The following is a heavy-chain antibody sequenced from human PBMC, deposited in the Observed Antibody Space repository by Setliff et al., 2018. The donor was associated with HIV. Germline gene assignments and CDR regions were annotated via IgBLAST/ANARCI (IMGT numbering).Heavy chain of an antibody. CDR3: ATHPDYYDILTGYYRGHYFDY. D-gene: IGHD3-9*01. Sequence: GGSLRLSCAASGFTFSSYAMSWVRQAPGKGLEWVSAISGSGGSTYYADSVKGRFTISRDNSKNTLYLQMNSLRAADTAVYYCATHPDYYDILTGYYRGHYFDYWGQGTLVTVSS. CDR1: GFTFSSYA. J-gene: IGHJ4*02. V-gene: IGHV3-23*01. CDR2: ISGSGGST.